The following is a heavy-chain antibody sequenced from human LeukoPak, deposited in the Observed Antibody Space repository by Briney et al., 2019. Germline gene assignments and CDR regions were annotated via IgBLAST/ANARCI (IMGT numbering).Heavy chain of an antibody. D-gene: IGHD6-6*01. CDR2: INPNSGGT. CDR3: AKAYSSSSRNGRYYFDY. V-gene: IGHV1-2*02. CDR1: GYTFTSYG. J-gene: IGHJ4*02. Sequence: GASVKVSCKASGYTFTSYGISWVRQAPGQGLEWMGWINPNSGGTNYAQKFQGRVTMTRDTSISTAYMELSRLRSDDTAVYYCAKAYSSSSRNGRYYFDYWGQGTLVTVSS.